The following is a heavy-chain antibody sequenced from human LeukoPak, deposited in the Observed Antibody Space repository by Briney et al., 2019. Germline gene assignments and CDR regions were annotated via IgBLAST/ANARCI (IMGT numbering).Heavy chain of an antibody. CDR3: ARGMATIRYYFDY. D-gene: IGHD5-24*01. Sequence: SETLSLTRTVSGGSISSYYWSWIRQPPGKGLEWIGYIYYSGSANYNPSLKSRVTISVDTSKNQFSLKLSSVTAADTAVYYCARGMATIRYYFDYWGQGTLVTVSS. CDR2: IYYSGSA. J-gene: IGHJ4*02. V-gene: IGHV4-59*01. CDR1: GGSISSYY.